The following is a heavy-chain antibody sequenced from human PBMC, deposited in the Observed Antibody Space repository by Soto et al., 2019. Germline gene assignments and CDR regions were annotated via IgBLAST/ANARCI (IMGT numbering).Heavy chain of an antibody. CDR1: GFTFSSYA. V-gene: IGHV3-30-3*01. CDR3: ARLAPSPEYGMDV. D-gene: IGHD5-12*01. J-gene: IGHJ6*02. CDR2: ISYDGSNK. Sequence: GGSLRLSCAASGFTFSSYAMHWVRQAPGKGLEWVAVISYDGSNKYYADSVKGRFTISRDNSKNTLYLQMNSLRAEDTAVYYCARLAPSPEYGMDVWGQGTTVTVSS.